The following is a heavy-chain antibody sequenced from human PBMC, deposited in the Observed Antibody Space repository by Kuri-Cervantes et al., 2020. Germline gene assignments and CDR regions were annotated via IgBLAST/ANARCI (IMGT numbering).Heavy chain of an antibody. Sequence: SQTLSLTCAASGFTFSDYYMSWIRQPPGKGLEWIGYIYYSGSTYYNPSLKSRVTISVDTSKNQFSLKLSSATAADTAVYYCARGAQRYYYDSSGYKDYWGQGTLVTVSS. J-gene: IGHJ4*02. V-gene: IGHV4-30-4*08. CDR1: GFTFSDYY. CDR2: IYYSGST. CDR3: ARGAQRYYYDSSGYKDY. D-gene: IGHD3-22*01.